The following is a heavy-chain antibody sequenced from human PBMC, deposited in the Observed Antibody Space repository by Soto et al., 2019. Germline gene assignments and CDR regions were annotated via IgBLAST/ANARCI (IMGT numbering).Heavy chain of an antibody. Sequence: VASVKVSCKTSGYIFKAYYIHWVRQASGQGLEWMGWINPNSGGTKYAQKFQDWVTMTSATSTSTAYMELSRLRSGDTAVYYCARTEEIGYSSSWYQFDYWGQGTLVTVSS. CDR1: GYIFKAYY. CDR2: INPNSGGT. J-gene: IGHJ4*02. CDR3: ARTEEIGYSSSWYQFDY. D-gene: IGHD6-13*01. V-gene: IGHV1-2*04.